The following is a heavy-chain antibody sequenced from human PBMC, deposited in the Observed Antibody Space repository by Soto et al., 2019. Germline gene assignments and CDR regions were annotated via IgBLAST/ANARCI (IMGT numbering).Heavy chain of an antibody. D-gene: IGHD6-13*01. V-gene: IGHV3-30*18. CDR2: ISYDGSNK. CDR3: AKDRSSSWYVNGYYYYYGMDV. J-gene: IGHJ6*02. CDR1: GFTFSSYG. Sequence: PGGSLRLSCAASGFTFSSYGMHWVRQAPGKGLEWVAVISYDGSNKHYADSVKGRFTISRDNSKNTLYLQMNSLRAEDTAVYYCAKDRSSSWYVNGYYYYYGMDVWGQGTTVTAP.